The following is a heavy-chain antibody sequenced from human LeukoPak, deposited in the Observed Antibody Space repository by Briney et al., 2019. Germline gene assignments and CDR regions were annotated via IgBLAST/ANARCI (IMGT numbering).Heavy chain of an antibody. CDR3: AKGGPTTMVRGVITPFDY. D-gene: IGHD3-10*01. Sequence: PGGSLRLSCAASGFTFSSYAVSWVRQAPGKGLEWVSAISGSGGSAYYADSVKGRFTISRDNSKNTLYLQMNSLRAEDTAVYYCAKGGPTTMVRGVITPFDYWGQGTLVTVSS. CDR1: GFTFSSYA. V-gene: IGHV3-23*01. J-gene: IGHJ4*02. CDR2: ISGSGGSA.